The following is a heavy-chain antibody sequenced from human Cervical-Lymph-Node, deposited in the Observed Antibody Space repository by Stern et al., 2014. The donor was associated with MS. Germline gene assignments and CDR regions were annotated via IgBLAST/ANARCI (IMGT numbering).Heavy chain of an antibody. CDR3: ARDYASLDWRGQYYFDY. J-gene: IGHJ4*02. V-gene: IGHV7-4-1*02. CDR1: GYTFTDYA. CDR2: INTNNGNP. D-gene: IGHD2-21*01. Sequence: QVQLMQSGSELKKPGASVKVSCMTSGYTFTDYALNWVRQDPGQGLEWMGWINTNNGNPTYDQCFTGRFVVSVDTSSNTAYLQISSLKAEDTALYFCARDYASLDWRGQYYFDYWGQGTLVTVSS.